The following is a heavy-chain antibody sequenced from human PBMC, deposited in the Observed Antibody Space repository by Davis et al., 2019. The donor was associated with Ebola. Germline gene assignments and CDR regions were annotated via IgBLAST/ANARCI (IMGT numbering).Heavy chain of an antibody. V-gene: IGHV1-2*02. CDR3: ARWAQYQLLNDY. D-gene: IGHD2-2*01. Sequence: ASVKVSCKASGYTFTGYYMHWVRQAPGQGLEWMGWINPNSGGTNYAQKLQGRVTMTTDTSTSTAYMELRSLRSDDTAVYYCARWAQYQLLNDYWGQGTLVTVSS. CDR1: GYTFTGYY. J-gene: IGHJ4*02. CDR2: INPNSGGT.